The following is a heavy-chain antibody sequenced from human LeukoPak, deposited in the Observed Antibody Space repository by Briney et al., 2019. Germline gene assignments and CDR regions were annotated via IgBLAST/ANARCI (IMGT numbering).Heavy chain of an antibody. V-gene: IGHV3-33*01. Sequence: GGSLRLSCAASGFTFSSYGMHWVRQAPGKGLEWVAVIWYDGSNKYYADSVKGRFTISRDNSKNTLYLQMNSLRAEDTAVYCCARGQTYDILTGPYYYGMDVWGQGPRSPSP. D-gene: IGHD3-9*01. CDR2: IWYDGSNK. CDR1: GFTFSSYG. CDR3: ARGQTYDILTGPYYYGMDV. J-gene: IGHJ6*02.